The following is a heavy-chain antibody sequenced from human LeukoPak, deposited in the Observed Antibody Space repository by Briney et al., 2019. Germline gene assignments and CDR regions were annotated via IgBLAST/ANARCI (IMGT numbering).Heavy chain of an antibody. CDR2: ISYDGSYK. J-gene: IGHJ4*02. V-gene: IGHV3-30*18. Sequence: PGGSLRLSCAASGFIFSSYGIHWVRQAPGKGLVWVAGISYDGSYKYYTDSVEGRFTISRDNSKNTLYLRMNSLSAEDTAVYYCAKDRSSSRTWAFDYWGQGTLVTVSS. CDR3: AKDRSSSRTWAFDY. D-gene: IGHD6-13*01. CDR1: GFIFSSYG.